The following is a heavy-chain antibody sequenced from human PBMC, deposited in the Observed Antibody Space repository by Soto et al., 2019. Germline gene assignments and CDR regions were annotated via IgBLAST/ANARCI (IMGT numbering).Heavy chain of an antibody. Sequence: QVQLVQSGAEVKKPGASVKVSCKASGYTFTSYGISWVRQAPGQGLEWMGWISGYRGNTNYAQKLQGRVTMTTDTSTNTAYMELRSLRSDDTAMYYCARDSPAGYNYDYYYGLDVWGQGTTVTVSS. V-gene: IGHV1-18*01. CDR2: ISGYRGNT. D-gene: IGHD5-18*01. CDR1: GYTFTSYG. CDR3: ARDSPAGYNYDYYYGLDV. J-gene: IGHJ6*02.